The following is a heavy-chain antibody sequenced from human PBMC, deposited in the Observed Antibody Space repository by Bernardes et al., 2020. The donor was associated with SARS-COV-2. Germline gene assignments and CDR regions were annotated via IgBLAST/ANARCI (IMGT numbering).Heavy chain of an antibody. J-gene: IGHJ4*02. V-gene: IGHV2-70*17. Sequence: PPLVTPTQTLTLTCTFSGFSLSTSGMCVSWIRQPPGKALEWLARIDWDDDKFYSTSLKTRLTISKDTSKNQVVLTMTNMDPVDTATYYCARIVAGIAAAGEWGQGSLVTVSS. CDR3: ARIVAGIAAAGE. CDR1: GFSLSTSGMC. CDR2: IDWDDDK. D-gene: IGHD6-13*01.